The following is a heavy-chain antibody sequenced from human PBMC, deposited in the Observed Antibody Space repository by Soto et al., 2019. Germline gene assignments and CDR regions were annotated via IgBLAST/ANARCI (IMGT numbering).Heavy chain of an antibody. Sequence: EVQLLESGGGWVQPGGSLRLSCAASGFTFRNYAMTWVRQAPGKGLEWVSGISGGGEETYNADSVKGRFTISRDNSKNTQFLQIKNLRAEDTAIYYCVKDGEAYNGVWDYFGHWGQGILITVS. CDR3: VKDGEAYNGVWDYFGH. V-gene: IGHV3-23*01. CDR2: ISGGGEET. D-gene: IGHD3-16*01. CDR1: GFTFRNYA. J-gene: IGHJ4*02.